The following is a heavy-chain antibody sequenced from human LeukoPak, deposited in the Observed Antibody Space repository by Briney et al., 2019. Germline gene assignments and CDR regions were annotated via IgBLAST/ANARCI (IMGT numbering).Heavy chain of an antibody. CDR1: GGSINYY. CDR2: ITSSGYT. J-gene: IGHJ4*02. V-gene: IGHV4-59*01. CDR3: ASLGPLYYYGSGSYFDY. Sequence: SETLSLTCTVSGGSINYYWSWIRQSPGKGLEWIGYITSSGYTNYNPSLRSRVTISLDTSKMQFSLRLSSVTAADTAVYYCASLGPLYYYGSGSYFDYWGQGTLVTVSS. D-gene: IGHD3-10*01.